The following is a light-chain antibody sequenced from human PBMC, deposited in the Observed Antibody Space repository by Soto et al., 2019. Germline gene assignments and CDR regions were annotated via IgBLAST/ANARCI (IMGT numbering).Light chain of an antibody. Sequence: EIVMTQSPATLAVSRGERATLSCRASQGVSSNLAWYQQKPGQGPRLLIYGASTRAAGIPDRFSGSGSATDFTLPITRLEPEDFAVYYCQQYCSSLWTFGQGTKVDIK. V-gene: IGKV3-20*01. CDR1: QGVSSN. J-gene: IGKJ1*01. CDR3: QQYCSSLWT. CDR2: GAS.